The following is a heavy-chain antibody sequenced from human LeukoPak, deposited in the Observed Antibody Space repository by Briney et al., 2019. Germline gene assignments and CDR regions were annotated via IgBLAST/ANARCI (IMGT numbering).Heavy chain of an antibody. CDR2: IYYSGST. Sequence: PSETLSLTCTVSGGSISSSSYYWGWIRQPPGKGLEWIGSIYYSGSTYYNPSLKSRVTISVDTSKNQFSLKLSSVTAADTAVYYCARDRYSYSLIDYWGQGTLVTVSS. D-gene: IGHD5-18*01. V-gene: IGHV4-39*07. CDR1: GGSISSSSYY. CDR3: ARDRYSYSLIDY. J-gene: IGHJ4*02.